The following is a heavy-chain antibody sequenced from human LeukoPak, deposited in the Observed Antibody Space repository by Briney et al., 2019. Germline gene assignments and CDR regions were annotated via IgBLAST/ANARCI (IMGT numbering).Heavy chain of an antibody. V-gene: IGHV3-30-3*01. D-gene: IGHD3-10*01. CDR1: GFSLRGYA. CDR3: ARIGLGVSFGSGFDY. Sequence: GGSLRLSCVASGFSLRGYAMHWVRQAPGKGGLEWVTMISYDGRDQYYADSVKGRFTISRDDSKNTLLLQMNSLRVEDTAMYHCARIGLGVSFGSGFDYWGQGTLVTVTS. CDR2: ISYDGRDQ. J-gene: IGHJ4*02.